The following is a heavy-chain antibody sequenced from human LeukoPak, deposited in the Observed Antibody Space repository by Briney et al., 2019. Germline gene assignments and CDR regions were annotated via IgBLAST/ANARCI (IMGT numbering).Heavy chain of an antibody. J-gene: IGHJ6*02. CDR3: ARGPLLRYFDWLKINYYYYGMDV. Sequence: PSETLSLTCAVYGGSFSGYYWGWIRQPPGKGLEWIGEINHSGSTNYNPSLKSRVTISVDTSKNQFSLKLSSVTAADTAVYYCARGPLLRYFDWLKINYYYYGMDVWGQGTTVTVSS. CDR1: GGSFSGYY. D-gene: IGHD3-9*01. V-gene: IGHV4-34*01. CDR2: INHSGST.